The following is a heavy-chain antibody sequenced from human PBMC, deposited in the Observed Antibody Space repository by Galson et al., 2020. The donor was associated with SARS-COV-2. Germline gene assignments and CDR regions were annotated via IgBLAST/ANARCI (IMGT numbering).Heavy chain of an antibody. CDR1: GGSISSSIYF. CDR2: TYDSGST. D-gene: IGHD1-26*01. J-gene: IGHJ4*02. V-gene: IGHV4-39*01. Sequence: SETLSLTCTVYGGSISSSIYFWGWIRQPPGKALQWIGTTYDSGSTYYDPSLKSRLTISVDTSKNQFSLKLSSVTAADTAVYYCARHGRGELLFPFDYWGQGILVTVSS. CDR3: ARHGRGELLFPFDY.